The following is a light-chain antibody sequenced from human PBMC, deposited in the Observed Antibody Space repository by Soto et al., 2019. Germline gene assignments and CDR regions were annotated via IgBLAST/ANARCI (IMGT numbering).Light chain of an antibody. CDR3: QQRSDWPRT. J-gene: IGKJ1*01. CDR1: QSVSSY. Sequence: EVVLTQSPATLAFSPCERATLFCMASQSVSSYLAWYQQKPGQAPRLLIYDASNRATGIPARFSGSGSGTDFSLTISSLEPEDFAVYYCQQRSDWPRTFGQGTKVDIK. CDR2: DAS. V-gene: IGKV3-11*01.